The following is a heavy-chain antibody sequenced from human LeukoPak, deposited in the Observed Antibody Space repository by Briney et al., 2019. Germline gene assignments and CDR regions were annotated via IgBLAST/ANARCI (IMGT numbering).Heavy chain of an antibody. D-gene: IGHD3-16*01. CDR2: IYYSGNT. V-gene: IGHV4-31*03. CDR1: GCSISSGGYY. J-gene: IGHJ4*02. CDR3: ARANDYVWYFDY. Sequence: SQTLAPTCTFSGCSISSGGYYWSWIRQPPGKGLGWIENIYYSGNTYYNPSLKSRVTISVDTSKNQFSLKLSSVTAADTAVYYCARANDYVWYFDYWGQGTLVTVSS.